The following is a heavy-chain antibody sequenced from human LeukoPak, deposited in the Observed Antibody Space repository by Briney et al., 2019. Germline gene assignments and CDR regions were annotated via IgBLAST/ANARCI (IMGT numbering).Heavy chain of an antibody. CDR2: IIPIFGTA. CDR3: ARGQTRDGYNDYFQH. Sequence: GASVKVSCKASGGTFSSYAISWVRQAPGQGLEWMGGIIPIFGTANCAQEFQGRVTITADESTSTAYMELSSLRSEDTAVYYCARGQTRDGYNDYFQHWGQGTLVTVSS. CDR1: GGTFSSYA. V-gene: IGHV1-69*13. J-gene: IGHJ1*01. D-gene: IGHD5-24*01.